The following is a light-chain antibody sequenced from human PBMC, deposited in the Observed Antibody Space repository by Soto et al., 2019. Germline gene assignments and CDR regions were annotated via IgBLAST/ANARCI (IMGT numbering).Light chain of an antibody. V-gene: IGKV2-28*01. CDR1: QSLLHSNGYNY. Sequence: DIVMTQSPLSLPVTPGEPASISCRSSQSLLHSNGYNYLDWYLQKPGQSPQLLIYLGSNRASGVPDRCSGSGSVTDFTLKISRVEAEDVGVYYCMQALQTPMYTCGQGTKLEIK. CDR2: LGS. CDR3: MQALQTPMYT. J-gene: IGKJ2*01.